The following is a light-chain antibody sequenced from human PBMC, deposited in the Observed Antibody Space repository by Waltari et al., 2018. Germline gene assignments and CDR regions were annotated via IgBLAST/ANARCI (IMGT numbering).Light chain of an antibody. CDR1: SSNIGAGHD. CDR3: QSFDTSLSHGVV. CDR2: GNN. V-gene: IGLV1-40*02. Sequence: QSILTQPPSVSGAPGQRVTISCTGSSSNIGAGHDVNWYQEFPGPGPKLLIYGNNNRPSGVPDRFSGSKSGTSASLTITGLQAEDEADYYCQSFDTSLSHGVVFGGGTKVTVL. J-gene: IGLJ3*02.